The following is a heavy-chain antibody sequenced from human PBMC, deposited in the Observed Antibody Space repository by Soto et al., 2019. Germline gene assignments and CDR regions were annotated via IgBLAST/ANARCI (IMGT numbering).Heavy chain of an antibody. J-gene: IGHJ4*02. D-gene: IGHD2-2*01. V-gene: IGHV3-23*01. CDR1: GFTFSTYT. CDR2: ISGSGASP. Sequence: EVQLLESGGGLVQPGGSLRLSCAASGFTFSTYTMSWVRRAPGKGLEWVSAISGSGASPSYADSVQGRFTISRDHPKRRLYLQMNNLRAEDTAVYYCAKARCSTTNCYVPDYWGQGTLVTVSS. CDR3: AKARCSTTNCYVPDY.